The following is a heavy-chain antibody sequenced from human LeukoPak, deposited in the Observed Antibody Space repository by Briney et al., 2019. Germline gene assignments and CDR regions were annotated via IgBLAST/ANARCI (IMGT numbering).Heavy chain of an antibody. CDR3: ARKLSGADKGFDY. J-gene: IGHJ4*02. D-gene: IGHD3-10*01. Sequence: PSETLSLTCTVSGDSMNSYYWSWIRQPPGKGVEWIGHIYYIGSTNYNPSLTSRITISVDTTKNQFSLKLSSVTAADTAVYYCARKLSGADKGFDYWGQGTLVTVSS. V-gene: IGHV4-59*01. CDR2: IYYIGST. CDR1: GDSMNSYY.